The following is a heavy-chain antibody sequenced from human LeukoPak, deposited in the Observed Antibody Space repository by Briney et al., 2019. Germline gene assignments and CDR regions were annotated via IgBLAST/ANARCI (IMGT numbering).Heavy chain of an antibody. CDR2: ISSSSSYI. D-gene: IGHD3-22*01. Sequence: GGSLRLSCAASGFTFSSYSMNWVRQAPGKWLEWVSSISSSSSYIYYADSVKGRFTISRDNAKNSLYLQMNSLRAEDTAVYYCARDLDSSGYNVNDYWGQGTLVTVSS. J-gene: IGHJ4*02. CDR1: GFTFSSYS. V-gene: IGHV3-21*01. CDR3: ARDLDSSGYNVNDY.